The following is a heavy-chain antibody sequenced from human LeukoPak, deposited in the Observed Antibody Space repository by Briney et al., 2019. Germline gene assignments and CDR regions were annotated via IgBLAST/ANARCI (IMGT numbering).Heavy chain of an antibody. CDR2: ISAYNGNT. CDR3: ARDFLSYGMDV. Sequence: ASVKVSCKASGGTFSSYAISWVRQAPGQGLEWMGWISAYNGNTNYAQKLQGRVTMTTDTSTSTAYMELRSLRSDDTAVYYCARDFLSYGMDVWGQGTTVTVSS. V-gene: IGHV1-18*01. CDR1: GGTFSSYA. J-gene: IGHJ6*02.